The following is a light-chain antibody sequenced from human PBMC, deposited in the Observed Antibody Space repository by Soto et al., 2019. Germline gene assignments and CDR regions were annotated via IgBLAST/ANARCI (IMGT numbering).Light chain of an antibody. J-gene: IGKJ1*01. V-gene: IGKV4-1*01. CDR2: WAS. CDR3: QQYYSTPRT. Sequence: DIVMTQSLDSLAVSLGERATINCKSSQSVLYRSNNQNYLAWYQHKPGQPPKLLIYWASTRESGVPDRFSGSGSGTDFTLTISSLQAEDVAVYYCQQYYSTPRTFGQGTKVDIK. CDR1: QSVLYRSNNQNY.